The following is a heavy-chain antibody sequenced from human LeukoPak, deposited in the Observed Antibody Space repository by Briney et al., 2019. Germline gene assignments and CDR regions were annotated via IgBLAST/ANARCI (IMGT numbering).Heavy chain of an antibody. V-gene: IGHV4-31*03. CDR1: GDSISSGGYY. J-gene: IGHJ3*02. Sequence: PSQTLSLTCTVSGDSISSGGYYWSWIRHPLGKGLEWIGYIHYSGSTYHNPSLKRRVTILRDTSKNQFSLKLTSVTAADTAVYYCASEKAGGDTMVTAFDIWGQGTMVTVSP. D-gene: IGHD4/OR15-4a*01. CDR3: ASEKAGGDTMVTAFDI. CDR2: IHYSGST.